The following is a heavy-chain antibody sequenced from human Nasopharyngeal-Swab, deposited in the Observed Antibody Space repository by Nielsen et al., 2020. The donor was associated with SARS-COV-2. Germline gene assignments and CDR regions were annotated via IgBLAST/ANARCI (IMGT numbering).Heavy chain of an antibody. D-gene: IGHD3-22*01. CDR2: IHYSGST. V-gene: IGHV4-59*01. CDR1: GGSISSYY. Sequence: SETLSLTCTVSGGSISSYYWSWIRQPPGQGPEWIGSIHYSGSTNYNPSPKSRVTISIDTSKNQFSLKLSSVTAADTAVYYCARVYYDSSGYYYWFDPWGQGTLVTVSS. CDR3: ARVYYDSSGYYYWFDP. J-gene: IGHJ5*02.